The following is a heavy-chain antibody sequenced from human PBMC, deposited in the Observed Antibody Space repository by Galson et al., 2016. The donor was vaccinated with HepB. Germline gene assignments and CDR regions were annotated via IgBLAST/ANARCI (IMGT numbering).Heavy chain of an antibody. J-gene: IGHJ4*02. D-gene: IGHD3-9*01. Sequence: SLRLSCAASEFTFSTYGMHWVRQAPGKGLEWVALIWHDGSNNYYADSVKGRFTISRDNPKNTLYLQMNSLKVEDTAVYYCASEPVRHDDLLTVSPKDPDYWGQGTLVTVSS. V-gene: IGHV3-33*01. CDR1: EFTFSTYG. CDR3: ASEPVRHDDLLTVSPKDPDY. CDR2: IWHDGSNN.